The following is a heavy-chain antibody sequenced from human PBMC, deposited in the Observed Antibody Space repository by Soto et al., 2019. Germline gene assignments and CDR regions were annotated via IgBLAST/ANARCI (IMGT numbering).Heavy chain of an antibody. CDR1: GFTFSSYG. CDR3: ARDQVGAIQYYFDY. Sequence: QVQLVESGGGVVQPGRSLSLSCAASGFTFSSYGMHWVRQAPGKGLEWVAVIWYDGSNKYYADSVKGRFTISRDNSKNTLYLQMNSLRAEDTAVYYCARDQVGAIQYYFDYWGQGTLVTVSS. V-gene: IGHV3-33*01. D-gene: IGHD1-26*01. CDR2: IWYDGSNK. J-gene: IGHJ4*02.